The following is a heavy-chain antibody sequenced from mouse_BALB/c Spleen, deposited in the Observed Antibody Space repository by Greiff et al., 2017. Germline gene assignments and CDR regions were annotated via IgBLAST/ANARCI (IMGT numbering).Heavy chain of an antibody. J-gene: IGHJ2*01. Sequence: VKLMESGAELVRPGTSVKVSCKASGYAFTNYLIEWVKQRPGQGLEWIGVINPGSGGTNDNEKFKGKATLTADKSSSTAYMQLSSLTSDDSAVYFCARRGYGSRGYFDYWGQGTTLTVSS. CDR1: GYAFTNYL. CDR2: INPGSGGT. D-gene: IGHD1-1*01. V-gene: IGHV1-54*01. CDR3: ARRGYGSRGYFDY.